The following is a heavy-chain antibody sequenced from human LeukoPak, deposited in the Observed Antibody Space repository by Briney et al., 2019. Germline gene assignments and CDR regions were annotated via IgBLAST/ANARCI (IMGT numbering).Heavy chain of an antibody. V-gene: IGHV4-39*07. CDR3: ARDFWVTVTTEPFDY. Sequence: SESLSLTCTVSGGSISSSNNHWGWIRQPPGKGLEWIGSIYHSGSTYYNPSLKSRVTISVDTSKNQFSLKLSSVTAADTAVYYCARDFWVTVTTEPFDYWGQGTLVTVSS. J-gene: IGHJ4*02. CDR1: GGSISSSNNH. D-gene: IGHD4-17*01. CDR2: IYHSGST.